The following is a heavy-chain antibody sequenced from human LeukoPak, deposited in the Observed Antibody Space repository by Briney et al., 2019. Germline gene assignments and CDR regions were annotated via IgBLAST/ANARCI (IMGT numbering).Heavy chain of an antibody. V-gene: IGHV4-39*07. J-gene: IGHJ4*02. CDR1: GGSISSGSYY. CDR3: ARDYYYDSTGYLFDY. CDR2: IYYSGTT. D-gene: IGHD3-22*01. Sequence: SETLSLTCTVSGGSISSGSYYWGWIRQPPGMGLEWIGSIYYSGTTYYNPSLKSRVTISVDTSKTQFSLKLSSVTAADTAVYYCARDYYYDSTGYLFDYWGQGTLVTVSS.